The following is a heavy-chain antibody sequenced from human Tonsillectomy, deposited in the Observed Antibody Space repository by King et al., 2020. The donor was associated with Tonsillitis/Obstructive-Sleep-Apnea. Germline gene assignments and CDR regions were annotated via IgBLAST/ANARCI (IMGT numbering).Heavy chain of an antibody. D-gene: IGHD2-15*01. J-gene: IGHJ6*03. CDR2: IYYTGTT. Sequence: MQLQESGPGLVKPSETLSLTCTVSGASVSSRDYYWGWIRQPPGKGLEWIGSIYYTGTTYYNPSLKSRVTISVDTSKNQFSLRLSSVTAADTADYYCARQTYLVGAYYYCMAVWGKGTTVTVSS. V-gene: IGHV4-39*01. CDR1: GASVSSRDYY. CDR3: ARQTYLVGAYYYCMAV.